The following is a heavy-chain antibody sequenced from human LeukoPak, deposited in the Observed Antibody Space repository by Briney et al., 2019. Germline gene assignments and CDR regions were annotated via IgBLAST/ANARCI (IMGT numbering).Heavy chain of an antibody. J-gene: IGHJ3*02. D-gene: IGHD3-22*01. CDR1: GYSFTSYW. CDR3: ARPPRHYYDSSGYYYVLGDAFDI. Sequence: GESLKISCKGSGYSFTSYWIGWVRQMPGKGLEWMGIIYPGDSDTRYSPSFQGQATISADKSISTAYLQWSSLKASDTAMYYCARPPRHYYDSSGYYYVLGDAFDIWGQGKMVTVSS. CDR2: IYPGDSDT. V-gene: IGHV5-51*01.